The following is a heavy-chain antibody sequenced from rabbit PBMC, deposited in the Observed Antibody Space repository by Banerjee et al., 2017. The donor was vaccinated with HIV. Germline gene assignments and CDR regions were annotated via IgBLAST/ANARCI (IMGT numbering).Heavy chain of an antibody. CDR2: IYAGSSGST. CDR3: ARVGAGYAGYGYATIRYFNL. Sequence: QEQLEESGGDLVKPEGSLTLTCTASGFSFSSSYWICWVRQAPGKGLEWIACIYAGSSGSTYYASWAKGRFTISKTSSTTVTLQMTSLTAADTATYFCARVGAGYAGYGYATIRYFNLWGQGTLVTVS. V-gene: IGHV1S45*01. J-gene: IGHJ4*01. D-gene: IGHD6-1*01. CDR1: GFSFSSSYW.